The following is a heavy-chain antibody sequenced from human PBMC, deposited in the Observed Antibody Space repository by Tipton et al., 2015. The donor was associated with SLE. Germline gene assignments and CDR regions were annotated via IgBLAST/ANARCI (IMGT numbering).Heavy chain of an antibody. J-gene: IGHJ3*02. CDR1: GGSISSSSYY. Sequence: LRLSCTVSGGSISSSSYYWGWIRQPPGKGLEWIGSIYYSGSTYYNPSLKSRVTISVDTSKNQFSLKLSSVTAADTAVYYCVRALWLDKDFAVVPPGIRLRAFDIWGQGTMVTVSS. CDR2: IYYSGST. V-gene: IGHV4-39*07. D-gene: IGHD2-2*02. CDR3: VRALWLDKDFAVVPPGIRLRAFDI.